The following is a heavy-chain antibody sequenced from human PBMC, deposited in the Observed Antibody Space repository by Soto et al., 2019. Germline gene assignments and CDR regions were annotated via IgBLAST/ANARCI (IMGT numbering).Heavy chain of an antibody. D-gene: IGHD2-21*01. CDR1: GFTFSYYA. J-gene: IGHJ4*02. CDR2: LSDRGDTT. Sequence: PGGSLRLSCSASGFTFSYYAMGWVRQAPGKGLEWVSVLSDRGDTTYYADSVKGRFTISRDNTESSLFLQMNSLGVDDTAVYSCVRGGGGGLFEHWGQGVLVTVSS. CDR3: VRGGGGGLFEH. V-gene: IGHV3-23*01.